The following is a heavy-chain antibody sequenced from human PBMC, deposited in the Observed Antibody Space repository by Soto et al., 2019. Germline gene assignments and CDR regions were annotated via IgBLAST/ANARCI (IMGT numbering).Heavy chain of an antibody. J-gene: IGHJ6*02. CDR1: VGSISSYY. CDR2: FYSSGST. Sequence: SETLSLTCTVSVGSISSYYWSLIRQPAGKGLEWIGRFYSSGSTNYNPSLKSRVTMSVDTSKNQFSLKLNSVTAADTAVYYCARELSSSSGWYYYGMGVWGQGTTVTVSS. D-gene: IGHD6-6*01. CDR3: ARELSSSSGWYYYGMGV. V-gene: IGHV4-4*07.